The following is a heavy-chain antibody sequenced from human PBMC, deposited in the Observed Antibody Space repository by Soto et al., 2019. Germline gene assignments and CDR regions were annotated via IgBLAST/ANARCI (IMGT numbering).Heavy chain of an antibody. CDR1: GFTFSSYG. CDR3: ARDGVEYSFTYYYYMGV. V-gene: IGHV3-33*01. CDR2: ILSDGSDK. J-gene: IGHJ6*03. Sequence: QVQLVESGGGVVQPGRSLRLSCAASGFTFSSYGMHWVRQAPGKGLEWVAVILSDGSDKYYADSVKGRFTISRDNSKNTLYLQMNSLRAEDTAVYYCARDGVEYSFTYYYYMGVWGKGTTVTVSS. D-gene: IGHD5-12*01.